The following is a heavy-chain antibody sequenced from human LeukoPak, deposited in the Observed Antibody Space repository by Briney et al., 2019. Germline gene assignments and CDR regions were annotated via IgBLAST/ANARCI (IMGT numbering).Heavy chain of an antibody. Sequence: PGGSLKLSCVASGFTFRSHGMNWVRQAPGKGVEWVSGIRGDGITTYYADSVKGRFTISRDNSKNTLYLQMGSLRAEDMAVYYCARTRSDLYYDILTGYYDIHYFDYWGQGTLVTVSS. V-gene: IGHV3-NL1*01. D-gene: IGHD3-9*01. CDR1: GFTFRSHG. CDR3: ARTRSDLYYDILTGYYDIHYFDY. J-gene: IGHJ4*02. CDR2: IRGDGITT.